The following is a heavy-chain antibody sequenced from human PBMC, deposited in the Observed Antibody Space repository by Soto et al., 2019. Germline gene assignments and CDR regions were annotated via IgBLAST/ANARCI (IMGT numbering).Heavy chain of an antibody. J-gene: IGHJ5*02. CDR3: AKGSQGLYNWFDP. Sequence: GSLRLSCAASGFAFSSYSMYWVRQAPGKGLEWVSGISGSGSGTYYADSVKGRFTISRDNSKNTLYLQMNSLRAEDTAVYYCAKGSQGLYNWFDPWGQGTLVTVSS. V-gene: IGHV3-23*01. CDR2: ISGSGSGT. CDR1: GFAFSSYS.